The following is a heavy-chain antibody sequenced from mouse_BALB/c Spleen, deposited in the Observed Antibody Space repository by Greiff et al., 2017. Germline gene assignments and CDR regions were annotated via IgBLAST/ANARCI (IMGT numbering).Heavy chain of an antibody. Sequence: EVMLVESGGGFVKPGGSLKLSCAASGFAFSSYDMSWVRQTPEKRLEWVAYISSGGGSTYYPDTVKGRFTISRDNAKNTLYLQMSSLKSEDTAMYYCARHHYYNGSSDYAMDDWGQGTTVTVSS. D-gene: IGHD1-1*01. CDR2: ISSGGGST. J-gene: IGHJ4*01. CDR1: GFAFSSYD. CDR3: ARHHYYNGSSDYAMDD. V-gene: IGHV5-12-1*01.